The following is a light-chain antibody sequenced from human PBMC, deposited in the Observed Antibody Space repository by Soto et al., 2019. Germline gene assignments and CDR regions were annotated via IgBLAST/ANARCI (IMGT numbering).Light chain of an antibody. CDR3: SSYADSDTLYV. Sequence: QFVLTQPASVSGSPGQSITISCTGTSSDVGAYNSVSWYQQHPGKAPKLLIFEASSRPSGVSNRFSGSKSGSTASLTISGLQAEDEADYYCSSYADSDTLYVFGTGTKVTVL. V-gene: IGLV2-14*01. J-gene: IGLJ1*01. CDR1: SSDVGAYNS. CDR2: EAS.